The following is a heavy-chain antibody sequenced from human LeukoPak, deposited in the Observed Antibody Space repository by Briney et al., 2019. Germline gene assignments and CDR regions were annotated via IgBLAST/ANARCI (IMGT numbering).Heavy chain of an antibody. CDR3: ARDLGSGLVRDSSGYYHY. J-gene: IGHJ4*02. CDR1: GYTFTSYY. CDR2: IIPIFGTA. V-gene: IGHV1-69*05. Sequence: SVKVSCKASGYTFTSYYMHWVRQAPGQGLEWMGRIIPIFGTANYAQKFQGRVTITTDESTSTAYMELSSLRSEDTAVYYCARDLGSGLVRDSSGYYHYWGQGTLVTVSS. D-gene: IGHD3-22*01.